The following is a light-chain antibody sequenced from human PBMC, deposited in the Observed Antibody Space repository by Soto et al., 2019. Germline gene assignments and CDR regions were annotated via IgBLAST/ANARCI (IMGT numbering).Light chain of an antibody. V-gene: IGKV1-5*03. Sequence: DIQMTQSPSTLSGSVGDRVTITCRASQTISSWLAWYQQKPGKAPKLLIYKASTLKSGVPSRFSGSGSGTEFTLTSSILQPDDFATYYCQHYNSYSEAFGQGTKVDIK. CDR1: QTISSW. CDR2: KAS. CDR3: QHYNSYSEA. J-gene: IGKJ1*01.